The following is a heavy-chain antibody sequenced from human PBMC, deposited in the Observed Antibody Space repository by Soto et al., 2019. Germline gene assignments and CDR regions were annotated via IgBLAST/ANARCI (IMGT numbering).Heavy chain of an antibody. CDR2: ISSSSSTI. D-gene: IGHD4-4*01. V-gene: IGHV3-48*01. Sequence: PGGSLRLSCAASGFTFISYSMNWVLQAPGKGLEWVSYISSSSSTIYYADSVKGRFTISRDNAKNSLYLQMNSLRPEDTAVYYCARDYRADWGPGTLVTVSS. CDR1: GFTFISYS. J-gene: IGHJ4*01. CDR3: ARDYRAD.